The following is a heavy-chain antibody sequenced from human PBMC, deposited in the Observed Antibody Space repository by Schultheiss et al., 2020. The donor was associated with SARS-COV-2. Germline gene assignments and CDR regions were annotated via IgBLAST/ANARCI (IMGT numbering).Heavy chain of an antibody. V-gene: IGHV3-20*04. J-gene: IGHJ4*02. D-gene: IGHD5-12*01. CDR2: INWNGGRT. CDR1: GFTFDDYG. Sequence: GGSLRLSCAASGFTFDDYGMSWVRQAPGKGLEWVSGINWNGGRTGYADSVKGRFTIPRDNAKNSLYLQMNSLRAEDTAVYYCARDVATILGYFDYWGQGTLVTVSS. CDR3: ARDVATILGYFDY.